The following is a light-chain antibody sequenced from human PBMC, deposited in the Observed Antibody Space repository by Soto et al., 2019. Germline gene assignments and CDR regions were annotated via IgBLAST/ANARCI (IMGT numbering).Light chain of an antibody. Sequence: DIQMTQSPSSLSASVGDSVTITCRASQSIGNYLAWFQQPPGQAPKSLIFAASSLQSGVPSKFSGSGSGTDFPLTISSLQPEDFANYYCQQYNSYPYTFGQGTKLELK. V-gene: IGKV1-16*02. J-gene: IGKJ2*01. CDR1: QSIGNY. CDR2: AAS. CDR3: QQYNSYPYT.